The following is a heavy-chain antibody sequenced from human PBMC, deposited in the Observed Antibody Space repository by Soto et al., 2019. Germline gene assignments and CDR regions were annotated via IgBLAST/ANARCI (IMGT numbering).Heavy chain of an antibody. V-gene: IGHV3-53*04. Sequence: GGSLRLSCAASGFTVSSNYMSWVRQAPGKGLEWVSVIYSGGSTYYADSVKGRFTISRHNSKNTLYLQMNSLRAEDTAVYYCARARGYCSSTSCYRFLDVWGTGTTVTLSS. D-gene: IGHD2-2*01. J-gene: IGHJ6*04. CDR2: IYSGGST. CDR3: ARARGYCSSTSCYRFLDV. CDR1: GFTVSSNY.